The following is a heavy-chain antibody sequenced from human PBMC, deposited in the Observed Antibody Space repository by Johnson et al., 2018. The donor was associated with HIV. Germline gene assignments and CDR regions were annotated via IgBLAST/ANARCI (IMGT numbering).Heavy chain of an antibody. CDR1: GFTVSSNY. J-gene: IGHJ3*02. Sequence: VQLVESGGGMVQPGGSLRLSCAASGFTVSSNYMSWVRQAPGKGLEWVSFIYDGGTTYYADSVKGRFTISRDNSKNTLYLQRNRLRAEDTALYYCARGGRAKDAFDIWGQGTMVTVSS. D-gene: IGHD3-16*01. CDR2: IYDGGTT. V-gene: IGHV3-66*02. CDR3: ARGGRAKDAFDI.